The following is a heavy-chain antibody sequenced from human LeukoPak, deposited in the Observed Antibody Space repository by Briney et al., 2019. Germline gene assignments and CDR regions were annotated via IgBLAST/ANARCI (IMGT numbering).Heavy chain of an antibody. Sequence: SETLSLTCTVSGGSINNYYWTWIRQSAGKGLEWIGRIYTSGSTNYNPSLKSRVTISVDTSKNQFSLKLSSVTAADTAVYYCARGLERWSTSATDWGQGTLVTVSS. D-gene: IGHD5-24*01. J-gene: IGHJ4*02. CDR1: GGSINNYY. CDR2: IYTSGST. CDR3: ARGLERWSTSATD. V-gene: IGHV4-4*07.